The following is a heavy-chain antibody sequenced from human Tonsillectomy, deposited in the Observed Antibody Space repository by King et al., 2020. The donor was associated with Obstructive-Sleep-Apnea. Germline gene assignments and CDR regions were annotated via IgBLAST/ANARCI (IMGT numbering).Heavy chain of an antibody. CDR1: GYSFTSDY. V-gene: IGHV1-46*01. D-gene: IGHD4-23*01. Sequence: LVQSGAEVKKPGASVKVSCKASGYSFTSDYMHWVRRAPGQGLEWMGIINPSGGVTRYAQSFQGRVTMTRDTSTSTVYMELNSLRSEDTAVYYCARDLGNSGFDIWGQGTMVSVSS. J-gene: IGHJ3*02. CDR2: INPSGGVT. CDR3: ARDLGNSGFDI.